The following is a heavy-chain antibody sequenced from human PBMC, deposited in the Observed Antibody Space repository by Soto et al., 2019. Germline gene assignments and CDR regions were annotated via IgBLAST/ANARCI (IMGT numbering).Heavy chain of an antibody. CDR2: IYYSGST. CDR1: GGSISSYY. V-gene: IGHV4-59*01. D-gene: IGHD3-3*01. CDR3: ARDAPNYDFWSGYSGVAGMDV. J-gene: IGHJ6*02. Sequence: SETLSLTCTVSGGSISSYYWSWIRQPPGKGLEWIGYIYYSGSTNYNPSLKSRVTISVDTSKNQFSLKLSSVTAADTAVYYCARDAPNYDFWSGYSGVAGMDVWGQGTTVTVSS.